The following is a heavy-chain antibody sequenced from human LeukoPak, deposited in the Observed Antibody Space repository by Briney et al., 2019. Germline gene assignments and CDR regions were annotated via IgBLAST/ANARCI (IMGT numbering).Heavy chain of an antibody. J-gene: IGHJ5*02. Sequence: ASVKVSCKASGYTFTSYYMHWVRQAPGQGLEWMGIINPSGGSTSYAQKFQGRVTMTRDTSTSTVYMEPSSLRSEDTAVYYCARGDHVGTGIPSSWFDPWGQGTLVTVSS. CDR3: ARGDHVGTGIPSSWFDP. CDR2: INPSGGST. D-gene: IGHD1-14*01. CDR1: GYTFTSYY. V-gene: IGHV1-46*01.